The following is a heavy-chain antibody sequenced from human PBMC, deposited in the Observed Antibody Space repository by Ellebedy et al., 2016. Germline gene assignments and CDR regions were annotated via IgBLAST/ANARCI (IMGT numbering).Heavy chain of an antibody. CDR3: AKDRGSRSSEYSLAMDV. J-gene: IGHJ6*02. V-gene: IGHV3-30-3*01. D-gene: IGHD6-6*01. CDR2: ISYDGSNK. Sequence: LSLTCAASGFNFRHYAMYWVRQAPGKGLEWLPVISYDGSNKYYADSVKGRFTVSRDNSKNMVYLQMNSLRPEDTALYFCAKDRGSRSSEYSLAMDVWGHGTAVKVSS. CDR1: GFNFRHYA.